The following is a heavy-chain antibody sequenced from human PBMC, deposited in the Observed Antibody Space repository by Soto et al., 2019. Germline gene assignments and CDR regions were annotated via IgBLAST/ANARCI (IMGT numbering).Heavy chain of an antibody. CDR3: AEEGPIPSWDFAY. Sequence: QVQLVESGGGVVQPGRSLRLSCAASGFTFSNYGMHWVRQAPGKGLEWVIVISYDGNVAYYADSVKGRFTISRDNSKPPRYLQMNSLRTDDTAMYYCAEEGPIPSWDFAYWGQGTLVTVSS. J-gene: IGHJ4*02. CDR1: GFTFSNYG. V-gene: IGHV3-30*18. CDR2: ISYDGNVA. D-gene: IGHD2-2*01.